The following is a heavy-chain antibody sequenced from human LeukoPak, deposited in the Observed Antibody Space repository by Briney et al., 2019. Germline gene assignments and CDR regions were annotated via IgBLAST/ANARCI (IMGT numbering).Heavy chain of an antibody. V-gene: IGHV3-48*01. D-gene: IGHD2-2*01. CDR1: GFTFSSYS. CDR3: ARXYCSSTSCLYDY. CDR2: ISSSSSTI. J-gene: IGHJ4*02. Sequence: GGSLRLSCAASGFTFSSYSMNWVRQAPGKGLEWVSYISSSSSTIYYADSVKGRFTISRDKAKNSLYLQMNSLRAEDTAVYYXARXYCSSTSCLYDYWGQGTLVTVSS.